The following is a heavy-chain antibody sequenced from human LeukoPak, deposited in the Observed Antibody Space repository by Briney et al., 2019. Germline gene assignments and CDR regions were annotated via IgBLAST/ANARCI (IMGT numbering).Heavy chain of an antibody. CDR3: AKWGDYDVLTGYYVSDY. D-gene: IGHD3-9*01. J-gene: IGHJ4*02. CDR2: ISGSGGST. Sequence: GGSVRLSCADSGFTFSSYAMSWVRQAPGKGLEWVSAISGSGGSTYYADSVKGRFTISRDNSKNTLYLQINSLRAEDTAVYYCAKWGDYDVLTGYYVSDYWGQGTLVTVSS. V-gene: IGHV3-23*01. CDR1: GFTFSSYA.